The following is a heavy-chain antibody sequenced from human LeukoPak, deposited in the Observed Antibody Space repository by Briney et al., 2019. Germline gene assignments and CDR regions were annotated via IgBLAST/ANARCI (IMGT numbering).Heavy chain of an antibody. Sequence: SETLSLTCAVYGGSFSGYYWGWIRQPPGMGLEWIGSIYHSVSTYYNPSLKTRVTISVDTSKNQFFLKLSSVTAADTAVYYCARVTQQQLTDAFNIWGQGTMVTVSS. CDR3: ARVTQQQLTDAFNI. D-gene: IGHD6-13*01. CDR1: GGSFSGYY. CDR2: IYHSVST. J-gene: IGHJ3*02. V-gene: IGHV4-38-2*01.